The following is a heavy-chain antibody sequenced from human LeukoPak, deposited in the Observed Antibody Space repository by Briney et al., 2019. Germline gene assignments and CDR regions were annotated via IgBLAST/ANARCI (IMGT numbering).Heavy chain of an antibody. CDR3: ARQHSSGPGPTFDY. CDR2: IYYSGST. V-gene: IGHV4-39*01. Sequence: PSETLSLTCTVPGGSISSSSYYWGWIRQPPGKGLEWIGSIYYSGSTYYNPSLKSRVTISVDTSKNQFSLKLSSVTAADTAVYYCARQHSSGPGPTFDYWGQGTLVTVSS. J-gene: IGHJ4*02. D-gene: IGHD6-19*01. CDR1: GGSISSSSYY.